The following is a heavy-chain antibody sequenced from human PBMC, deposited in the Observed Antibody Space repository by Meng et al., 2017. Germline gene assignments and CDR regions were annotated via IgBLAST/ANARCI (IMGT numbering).Heavy chain of an antibody. V-gene: IGHV1-69*01. Sequence: QVEVVQSGAEVKKPGSSVKVPCKASGGTFSSYAISWVRQAPGQGLEWMGGIIPIFGTANYAQKFQGRVTITADESTSTAYMELSSLRSEDTAVYYCARRPGYSSGWYDYWGQGTLVTVSS. CDR2: IIPIFGTA. CDR3: ARRPGYSSGWYDY. D-gene: IGHD6-19*01. CDR1: GGTFSSYA. J-gene: IGHJ4*02.